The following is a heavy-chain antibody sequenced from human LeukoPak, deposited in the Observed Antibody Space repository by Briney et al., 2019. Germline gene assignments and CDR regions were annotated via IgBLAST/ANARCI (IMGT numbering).Heavy chain of an antibody. D-gene: IGHD3-22*01. Sequence: ASVKVSCKASGYTFTSYDINWVRQATGQGLEWMGWMNPNSGNTGYAQKFQGRVTMTRNTSISTAYMELSSLRSEDTAVYYCARGVRDYYDSSGYPLARYYYYMDVWGKGTTVTVSS. CDR2: MNPNSGNT. CDR1: GYTFTSYD. V-gene: IGHV1-8*01. J-gene: IGHJ6*03. CDR3: ARGVRDYYDSSGYPLARYYYYMDV.